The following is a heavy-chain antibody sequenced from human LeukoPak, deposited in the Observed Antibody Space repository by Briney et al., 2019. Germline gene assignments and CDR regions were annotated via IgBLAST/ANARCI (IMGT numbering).Heavy chain of an antibody. V-gene: IGHV4-39*01. CDR2: IYYSGST. D-gene: IGHD3-10*01. J-gene: IGHJ5*02. CDR3: ARGGSVLHSAPRTWFDP. Sequence: PSETLSLTCTVSGGSISSSSYYWGWIRQPPGKGLGWIGSIYYSGSTYYNPSLKSRVTISVDTSKNQFSLKLSSVTAADTAVYYCARGGSVLHSAPRTWFDPWGQGTLVTVTS. CDR1: GGSISSSSYY.